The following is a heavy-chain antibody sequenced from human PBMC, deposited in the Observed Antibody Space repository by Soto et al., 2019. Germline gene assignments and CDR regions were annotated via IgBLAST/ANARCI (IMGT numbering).Heavy chain of an antibody. J-gene: IGHJ4*02. V-gene: IGHV1-69*02. CDR3: ARGKGRYSYPFDY. D-gene: IGHD5-18*01. Sequence: QVQLVQSGAEVKKPGSSVKVSCKASGGTFSSYTISWVRQAPGQGLEWMGRIIPILGIANYAQKFQGRVTIPADKSTSTAYMELSSLRSEDTAVYYCARGKGRYSYPFDYWGQGTLVTVSS. CDR1: GGTFSSYT. CDR2: IIPILGIA.